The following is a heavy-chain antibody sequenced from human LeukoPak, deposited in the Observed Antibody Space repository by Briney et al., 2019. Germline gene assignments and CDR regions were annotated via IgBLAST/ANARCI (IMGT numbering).Heavy chain of an antibody. CDR3: VRNGRASVTRAFDT. Sequence: SQTLSLTCTLSGDTVSNNNAAWNWIRQSPSRGLEWLGRTYYRSKWCYDYAVSVQGRITINPDTSTNQFSLQLNSMTPEDTAVYYCVRNGRASVTRAFDTWGQGTLVAVSS. CDR2: TYYRSKWCY. V-gene: IGHV6-1*01. J-gene: IGHJ3*02. CDR1: GDTVSNNNAA.